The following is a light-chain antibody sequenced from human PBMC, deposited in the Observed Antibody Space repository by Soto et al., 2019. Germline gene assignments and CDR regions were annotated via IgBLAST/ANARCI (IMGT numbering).Light chain of an antibody. CDR3: QQYGSARWT. CDR1: QSVSSSY. CDR2: GAS. V-gene: IGKV3-20*01. J-gene: IGKJ1*01. Sequence: EIVLTQSPGTLSLSPGERATLSCRASQSVSSSYLAWYQQKPGQAPRLLIYGASSRTTGIPDRFSGSGSGTDFNLTISRLEPEDLAVYYCQQYGSARWTFGQGTKVEIK.